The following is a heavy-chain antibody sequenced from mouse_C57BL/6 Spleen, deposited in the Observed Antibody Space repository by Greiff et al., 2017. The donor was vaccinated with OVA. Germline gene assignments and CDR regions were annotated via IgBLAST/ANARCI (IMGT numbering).Heavy chain of an antibody. CDR1: GYTFTSYW. V-gene: IGHV1-50*01. Sequence: QVQLQQPGAELVKPGASVKLSCKASGYTFTSYWMQWVKQRPGQGLEWIGEIVPSDSYTYSNQKFKGKATLTVDKSYSTAYMQLSSLTSEDSAVDYGARSITTVVYLDYWGQGTTRTVSS. CDR3: ARSITTVVYLDY. D-gene: IGHD1-1*01. CDR2: IVPSDSYT. J-gene: IGHJ2*01.